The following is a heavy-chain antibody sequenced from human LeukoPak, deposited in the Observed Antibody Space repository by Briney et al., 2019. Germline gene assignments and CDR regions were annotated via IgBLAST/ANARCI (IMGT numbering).Heavy chain of an antibody. CDR2: ISGGGETT. D-gene: IGHD4-17*01. V-gene: IGHV3-23*01. CDR3: ARDYADYVGYFFFDY. J-gene: IGHJ4*02. CDR1: GFNLKQYA. Sequence: GALRLSFSGSGFNLKQYALDWVRPAPREGAEWVSSISGGGETTYYADSAKGRFTISRDNSQNTLYLQMNSLRAEDTAVYYCARDYADYVGYFFFDYWGQGTLVTVSS.